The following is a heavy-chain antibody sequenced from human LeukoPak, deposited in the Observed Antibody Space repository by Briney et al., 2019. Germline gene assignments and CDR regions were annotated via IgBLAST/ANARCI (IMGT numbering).Heavy chain of an antibody. J-gene: IGHJ4*02. D-gene: IGHD6-13*01. CDR1: GGSISSYY. CDR3: ARHAGGIAATGTRPFDY. V-gene: IGHV4-59*04. CDR2: MHYSGST. Sequence: SETLSLTCTVSGGSISSYYWSWIRQPPGKGLEWIGSMHYSGSTYYNPSLKSRVTMSVDTSKNQFSLKLSSVSAADTAVYYCARHAGGIAATGTRPFDYWGQGTLVTVSS.